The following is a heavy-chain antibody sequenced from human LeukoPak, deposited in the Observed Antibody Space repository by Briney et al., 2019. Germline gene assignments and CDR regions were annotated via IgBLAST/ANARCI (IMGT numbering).Heavy chain of an antibody. CDR1: GGSISSYY. CDR2: IYYSGST. D-gene: IGHD2-8*01. V-gene: IGHV4-59*01. Sequence: PSETLSLTCTVSGGSISSYYWSWIRQPPGKGLEWIGYIYYSGSTNYNPSLKSRVTISVDTSKNQFSLKLSSVTAADTAVYYCARDPEYCTNGVCYHWFDPGAREPWSPSPQ. J-gene: IGHJ5*02. CDR3: ARDPEYCTNGVCYHWFDP.